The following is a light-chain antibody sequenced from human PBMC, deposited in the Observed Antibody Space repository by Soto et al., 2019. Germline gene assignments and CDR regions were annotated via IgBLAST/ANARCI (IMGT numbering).Light chain of an antibody. J-gene: IGKJ5*01. CDR1: QGISSW. CDR2: AAS. Sequence: DIQMIQSPSSVSASVGDRVTITCRASQGISSWLAWYQKKPGKAPNLLIYAASSLQSGGPSRFSGSESGTDFTLTISSLQPEDCAIYFCQQANSFPITLGQGTRLEIK. V-gene: IGKV1-12*01. CDR3: QQANSFPIT.